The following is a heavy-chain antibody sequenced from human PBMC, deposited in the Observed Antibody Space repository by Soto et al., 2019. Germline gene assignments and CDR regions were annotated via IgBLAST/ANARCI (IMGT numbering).Heavy chain of an antibody. V-gene: IGHV3-23*01. CDR1: GFTFSSYA. CDR2: ISGSGGST. D-gene: IGHD2-2*01. J-gene: IGHJ6*03. Sequence: EVQLLESGGGLVQPGGSLRLSCAASGFTFSSYAMSWVRQAPGKGLEWVSAISGSGGSTYYADSVKGRFTISRDNSKNTLYLQMNSLRGEDTAVYYCAKGTYCSSTSCWTDYYYYYMDVWGKGTTVTVS. CDR3: AKGTYCSSTSCWTDYYYYYMDV.